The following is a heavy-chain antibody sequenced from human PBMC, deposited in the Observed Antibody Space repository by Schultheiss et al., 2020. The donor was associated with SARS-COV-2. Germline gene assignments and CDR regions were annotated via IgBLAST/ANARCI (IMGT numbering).Heavy chain of an antibody. CDR3: ARDGASYYYGMDV. V-gene: IGHV4-34*01. Sequence: SQTLSLTCAVYGGSFSGYYWSWIRQPPGKGLEWIGEINHSGSTNYNPSLKSRVTISVDTSKNQFSLKLSSVTAADTAVYYCARDGASYYYGMDVWGQGTTVTVSS. CDR1: GGSFSGYY. D-gene: IGHD1-26*01. J-gene: IGHJ6*02. CDR2: INHSGST.